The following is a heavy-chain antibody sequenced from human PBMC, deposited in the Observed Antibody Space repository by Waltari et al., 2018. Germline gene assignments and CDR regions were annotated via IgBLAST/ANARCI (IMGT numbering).Heavy chain of an antibody. CDR1: GYSFSSYW. CDR3: ARELIWPGELGPFDL. D-gene: IGHD1-26*01. CDR2: IFPRDSDT. V-gene: IGHV5-51*01. Sequence: EVQLVQSGTQVKKPGESLRISCQASGYSFSSYWIGWVRQMPGKGMEWMGIIFPRDSDTRYTPSSQGRVTISADKSTGTAYLQFSSLTASDTAMYFCARELIWPGELGPFDLWGQGTFVSVSS. J-gene: IGHJ3*01.